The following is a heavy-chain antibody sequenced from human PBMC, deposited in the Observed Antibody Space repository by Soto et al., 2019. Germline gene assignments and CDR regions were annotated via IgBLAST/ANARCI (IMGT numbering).Heavy chain of an antibody. Sequence: PSQTLSLPCAISGDSVSSNSAAWNWIRQSPSRGLEWLGRTYYRSKWYNDYAVSVKSRITINPDTSKNQFSLQLNSVTPEDTAVYYCARDPGSSIYYYYYGMDVWGQGTTVTVSS. CDR1: GDSVSSNSAA. D-gene: IGHD1-26*01. CDR2: TYYRSKWYN. V-gene: IGHV6-1*01. CDR3: ARDPGSSIYYYYYGMDV. J-gene: IGHJ6*02.